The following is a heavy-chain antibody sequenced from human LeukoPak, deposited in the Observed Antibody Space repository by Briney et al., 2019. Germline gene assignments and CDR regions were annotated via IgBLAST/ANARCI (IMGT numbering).Heavy chain of an antibody. J-gene: IGHJ5*02. V-gene: IGHV3-7*01. CDR2: IKEDGSEK. Sequence: GGSLRLSCVASGVTISSYWMTWVRQAPGKGLEWVGNIKEDGSEKNYADSVNGRFTTSRDNAKNSLYLQMNSLRVEDTAVYYCARDPPGNYFDGTGYYSWGQGTLVTVSS. CDR1: GVTISSYW. CDR3: ARDPPGNYFDGTGYYS. D-gene: IGHD3-22*01.